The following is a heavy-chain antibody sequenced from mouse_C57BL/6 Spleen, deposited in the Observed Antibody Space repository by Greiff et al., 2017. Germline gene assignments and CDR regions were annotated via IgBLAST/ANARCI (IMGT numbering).Heavy chain of an antibody. CDR3: ARVDYYGSSFDY. Sequence: QVQLKQPGAELVKPGASVKLSCTASGYTFTSYWMHWVKQRPGQGLEWIGMIHPNSGSTNYNEKFKSKATLTVDKSSSTAYMQLSSLTSEDSAVYYCARVDYYGSSFDYWGQGTTLTVSS. D-gene: IGHD1-1*01. CDR2: IHPNSGST. CDR1: GYTFTSYW. V-gene: IGHV1-64*01. J-gene: IGHJ2*01.